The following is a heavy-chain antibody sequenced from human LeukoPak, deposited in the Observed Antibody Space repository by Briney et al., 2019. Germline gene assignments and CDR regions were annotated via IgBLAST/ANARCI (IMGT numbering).Heavy chain of an antibody. CDR3: ARSRWAYCGGDCYSGYYYMDV. V-gene: IGHV7-4-1*02. Sequence: ASVKVSCKASGYTFISYAMNWVRQAPGQGLEWMGWINTNTGNPTYAQGFTGRFVFSLDTSVSTAYLQISSLKAEDTAVYYCARSRWAYCGGDCYSGYYYMDVWGKGTTVTVSS. J-gene: IGHJ6*03. CDR1: GYTFISYA. D-gene: IGHD2-21*02. CDR2: INTNTGNP.